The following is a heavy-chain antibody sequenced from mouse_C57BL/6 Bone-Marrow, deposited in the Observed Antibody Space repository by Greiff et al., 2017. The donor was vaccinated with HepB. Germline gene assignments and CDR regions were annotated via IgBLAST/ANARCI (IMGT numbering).Heavy chain of an antibody. CDR2: IYPRSGNT. CDR1: GYTFTSYG. D-gene: IGHD1-1*01. V-gene: IGHV1-81*01. Sequence: LVESGAELARPGASVKLSCKASGYTFTSYGISWVKQRTGQGLEWIGEIYPRSGNTYYNEKFKGKATLTADKSSSTAYMELRSLTSEDSAVYFCAREGVITTVVDHWYFDVWGTGTTVTVSS. J-gene: IGHJ1*03. CDR3: AREGVITTVVDHWYFDV.